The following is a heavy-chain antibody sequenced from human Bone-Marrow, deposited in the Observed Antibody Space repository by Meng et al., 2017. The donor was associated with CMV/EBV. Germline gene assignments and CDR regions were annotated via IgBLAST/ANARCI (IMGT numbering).Heavy chain of an antibody. Sequence: GESLKISCAASGFTFSSYHMNWVRQAPGKGLEWVSYISSGSHAIYYADSVKGRFTISRDNAKNSLYLQMNSLRAEDTAVYYCARDLPHYSLEYWGHGTRVTVSS. CDR3: ARDLPHYSLEY. CDR2: ISSGSHAI. CDR1: GFTFSSYH. J-gene: IGHJ4*01. V-gene: IGHV3-48*04. D-gene: IGHD4-11*01.